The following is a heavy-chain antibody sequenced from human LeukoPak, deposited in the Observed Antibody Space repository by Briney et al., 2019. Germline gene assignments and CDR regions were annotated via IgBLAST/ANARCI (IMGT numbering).Heavy chain of an antibody. CDR2: ISGSGDHT. CDR1: GFTFSSYA. CDR3: AKVGETSFPNCDYFDY. D-gene: IGHD2-2*01. Sequence: GGSLRLSCAASGFTFSSYAMSWVRQAPGEGLEWVSSISGSGDHTYYADSVEGRFTISTDSSKNTLYLQMNSLRAEDTAVYYCAKVGETSFPNCDYFDYWGQGTLVTVSS. J-gene: IGHJ4*02. V-gene: IGHV3-23*01.